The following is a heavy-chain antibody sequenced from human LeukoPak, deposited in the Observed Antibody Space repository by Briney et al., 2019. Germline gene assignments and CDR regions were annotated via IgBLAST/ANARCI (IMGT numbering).Heavy chain of an antibody. Sequence: GGSLRLSCAASGFKFSNYAMHWVRQAPGKGLEWVAVIWFDGSQKHFADSVKGRFTISRDNSKNTLYLQMNSLRAEDTAVYYCAREDEARGEGHYYFDYWGQGTLVTVSS. CDR2: IWFDGSQK. CDR1: GFKFSNYA. D-gene: IGHD3-16*01. J-gene: IGHJ4*02. V-gene: IGHV3-33*01. CDR3: AREDEARGEGHYYFDY.